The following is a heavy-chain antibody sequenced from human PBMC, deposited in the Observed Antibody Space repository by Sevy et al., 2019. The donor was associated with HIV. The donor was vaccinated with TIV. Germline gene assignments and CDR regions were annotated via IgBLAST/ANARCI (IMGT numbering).Heavy chain of an antibody. V-gene: IGHV3-23*01. D-gene: IGHD2-15*01. CDR2: ISGSGVGP. CDR3: AKSRVVVIAASGPYGMDV. J-gene: IGHJ6*02. CDR1: GFTFSDYA. Sequence: GGSLRLSCAASGFTFSDYAMSWVRQAPGKGLEWVSAISGSGVGPYYADSVKGRFTISRDNSNNTLYLQMNSLRVEDTAVYYCAKSRVVVIAASGPYGMDVWGQGTTVTVSS.